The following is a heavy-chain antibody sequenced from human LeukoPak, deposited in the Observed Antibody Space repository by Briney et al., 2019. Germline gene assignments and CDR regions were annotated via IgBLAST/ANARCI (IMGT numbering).Heavy chain of an antibody. D-gene: IGHD6-19*01. CDR3: AREDVAGTVDY. J-gene: IGHJ4*02. CDR2: INPNSGGT. Sequence: ASVKVSCKASGYTFTSYYMHWVRQAPGQGLEWMGWINPNSGGTNYAQKFQDRVTMTRDTSISTAYMELSRLRSDDTAVYYCAREDVAGTVDYWGQGTLVTVSS. V-gene: IGHV1-2*02. CDR1: GYTFTSYY.